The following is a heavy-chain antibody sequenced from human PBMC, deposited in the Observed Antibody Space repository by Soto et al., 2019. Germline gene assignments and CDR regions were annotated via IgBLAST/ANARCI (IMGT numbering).Heavy chain of an antibody. D-gene: IGHD6-19*01. Sequence: GASVKVSCKASGYTFTDYYVHWVRQAPGQGLEWMGWINPNSGVTNYAQKFQGWVTLTRDTSVSTAYMELNRLKSDDTAVFFCARGVSGWYTFDLWGQGNPVTVSS. V-gene: IGHV1-2*04. CDR2: INPNSGVT. CDR1: GYTFTDYY. CDR3: ARGVSGWYTFDL. J-gene: IGHJ4*02.